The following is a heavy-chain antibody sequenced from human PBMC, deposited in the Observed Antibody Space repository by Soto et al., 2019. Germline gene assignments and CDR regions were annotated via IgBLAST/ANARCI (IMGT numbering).Heavy chain of an antibody. V-gene: IGHV3-30*18. CDR3: AKDRLGAGAVDY. J-gene: IGHJ4*02. Sequence: QVQLVESGGGVVQPGRSLRLSCAASGFTFSSYGMHWVRQAPGKGLEWVAVISYDGSNKYYADSVKGRFTISRDNSNNTLYLQMNSLRAEDTAVYYCAKDRLGAGAVDYWGQGTLVTVTS. D-gene: IGHD3-10*01. CDR1: GFTFSSYG. CDR2: ISYDGSNK.